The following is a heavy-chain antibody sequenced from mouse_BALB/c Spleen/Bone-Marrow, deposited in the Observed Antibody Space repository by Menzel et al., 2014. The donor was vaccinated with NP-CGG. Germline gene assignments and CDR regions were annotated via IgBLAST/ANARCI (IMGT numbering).Heavy chain of an antibody. D-gene: IGHD1-1*01. CDR2: IDPANGNT. Sequence: VQLQQSGAELVKPGASVKLSCTASGFNIKDTYMHWVEQRPEQGLEWIGRIDPANGNTKYDPKFQGKATITADTSSXTPSLHLSTLSPEDTTVHYCAIVRLPRIRGLYYSGQGTPLTISS. CDR1: GFNIKDTY. CDR3: AIVRLPRIRGLYY. J-gene: IGHJ2*01. V-gene: IGHV14-3*02.